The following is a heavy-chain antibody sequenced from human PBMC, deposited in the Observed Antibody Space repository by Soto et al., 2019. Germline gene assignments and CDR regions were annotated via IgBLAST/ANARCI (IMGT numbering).Heavy chain of an antibody. CDR3: ARHFDVDPSLDHYYFDL. D-gene: IGHD3-9*01. CDR2: IYASGRT. Sequence: QVLLQDSGPGLVKPSETLSLTCTVSGVSITPYFWSWIRQPAGEAPEWLGHIYASGRTTYNPSLKSRVTMFVSQTQVSLRLTSMTAADTAVYYCARHFDVDPSLDHYYFDLWCRGALVTVSS. CDR1: GVSITPYF. J-gene: IGHJ2*01. V-gene: IGHV4-4*07.